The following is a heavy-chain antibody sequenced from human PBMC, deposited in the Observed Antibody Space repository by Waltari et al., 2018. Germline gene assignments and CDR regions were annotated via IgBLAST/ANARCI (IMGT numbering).Heavy chain of an antibody. D-gene: IGHD6-6*01. Sequence: EVQLVESGGDLVQPGGSLRLSCAASGFTFSTYDMTWVRQAPGKGLEWVSYISSSSTTIYHADSVGGRFTVSRDDAKNSLYLQMNSLRVEDTGVYFCARLTHLVEDYWGQGTLVTVSS. CDR3: ARLTHLVEDY. CDR2: ISSSSTTI. V-gene: IGHV3-48*03. CDR1: GFTFSTYD. J-gene: IGHJ4*02.